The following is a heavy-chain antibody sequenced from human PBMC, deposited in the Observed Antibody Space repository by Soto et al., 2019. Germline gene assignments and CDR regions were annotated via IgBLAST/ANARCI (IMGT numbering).Heavy chain of an antibody. D-gene: IGHD1-26*01. CDR2: ISAYDGDT. Sequence: ASVKVSCKVSGYTLTEISIHWVRQAPGQGLEWMGCISAYDGDTNYAQKLHGRVTMTADTSTGTAYMELRSLRSDDTAVYYCARDSSATSDYWGQGTLVTVSS. V-gene: IGHV1-18*01. CDR1: GYTLTEIS. CDR3: ARDSSATSDY. J-gene: IGHJ4*02.